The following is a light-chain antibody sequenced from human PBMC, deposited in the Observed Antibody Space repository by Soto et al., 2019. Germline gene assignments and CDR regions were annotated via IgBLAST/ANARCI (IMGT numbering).Light chain of an antibody. V-gene: IGKV3-15*01. CDR3: QQYKYWSSLT. J-gene: IGKJ4*01. CDR2: GAS. Sequence: EIVMTQSTATMSVSPGERATLSCSASQSVSSDLAWYQQKPGQAPRLLIYGASTRATGIPARFSGSGSGTEFTLIINSLQSEDFAVYHCQQYKYWSSLTFGGGTKVDIK. CDR1: QSVSSD.